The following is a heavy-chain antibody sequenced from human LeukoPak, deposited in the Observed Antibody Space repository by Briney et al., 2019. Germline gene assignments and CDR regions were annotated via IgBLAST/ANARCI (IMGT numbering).Heavy chain of an antibody. D-gene: IGHD7-27*01. CDR2: IDTVGNT. CDR3: IRIRTGEHQYGMDV. J-gene: IGHJ6*02. Sequence: GGSLRLSCAASGFTFSSYDMHWVRQATGKGLEWVSAIDTVGNTYYAGSVKGRFTISRENAKNSLHLQMNSLRDGDTAVYYCIRIRTGEHQYGMDVWGQGTTVTVSS. V-gene: IGHV3-13*01. CDR1: GFTFSSYD.